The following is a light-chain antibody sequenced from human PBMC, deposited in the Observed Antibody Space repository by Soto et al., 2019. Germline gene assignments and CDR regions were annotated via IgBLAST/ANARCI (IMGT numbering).Light chain of an antibody. Sequence: QSALTQPASVSGSPGQSITISCTGTSRDVGGYNYVSWYQQHPGKVPKLMIYDVSNRPSGVSNRFSGSKSGNTASLTISGLQAEDEADYYCSSYTSSSTLVFGGATKLTVL. CDR1: SRDVGGYNY. CDR2: DVS. CDR3: SSYTSSSTLV. J-gene: IGLJ2*01. V-gene: IGLV2-14*03.